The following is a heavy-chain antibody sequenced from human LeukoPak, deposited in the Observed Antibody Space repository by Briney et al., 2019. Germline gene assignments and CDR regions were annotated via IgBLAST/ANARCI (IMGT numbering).Heavy chain of an antibody. Sequence: ASVKVSCKASGYTFTSYGISWVRQAPGQGLEWMGWLSAYNGNTNYAQKLQGRVTMTTDTSTSTAYMELRSLRSDDTAVYYCARDRRYYGSGSRNWFDPWGQGTLVTVSS. D-gene: IGHD3-10*01. CDR2: LSAYNGNT. CDR1: GYTFTSYG. V-gene: IGHV1-18*01. J-gene: IGHJ5*02. CDR3: ARDRRYYGSGSRNWFDP.